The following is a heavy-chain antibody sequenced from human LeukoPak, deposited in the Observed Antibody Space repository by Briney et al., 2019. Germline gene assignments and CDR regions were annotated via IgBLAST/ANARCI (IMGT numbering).Heavy chain of an antibody. D-gene: IGHD1-26*01. J-gene: IGHJ6*03. Sequence: SETLSLTCAVYGGPFSGYYWSWIRQPPGKGLEWIGEINHSGSTNYNPSLKSRVTISVDTSKNQFSLKLSSVTAADTAVYYCARLTREIRVSYYYMDLWGKGTTVTVSS. CDR2: INHSGST. CDR1: GGPFSGYY. V-gene: IGHV4-34*01. CDR3: ARLTREIRVSYYYMDL.